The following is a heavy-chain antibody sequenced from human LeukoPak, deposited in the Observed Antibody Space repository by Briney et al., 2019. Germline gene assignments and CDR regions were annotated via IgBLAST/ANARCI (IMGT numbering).Heavy chain of an antibody. J-gene: IGHJ6*03. CDR3: AIGEPASRDYYYYMDV. D-gene: IGHD3-10*01. CDR1: GYTFTGYY. CDR2: INPNSGGT. Sequence: ASVKVSCKASGYTFTGYYMHWVRQAPGQGLEWVGWINPNSGGTNFAQKFQGRVTMTRDTSISTAYMEINRLTSDDTAVYFCAIGEPASRDYYYYMDVWGKGTTVTVSS. V-gene: IGHV1-2*02.